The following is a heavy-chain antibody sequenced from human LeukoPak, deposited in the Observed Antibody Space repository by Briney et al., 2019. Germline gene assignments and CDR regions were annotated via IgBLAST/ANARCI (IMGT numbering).Heavy chain of an antibody. D-gene: IGHD3-16*01. Sequence: PGGSLRLSCAASGFSFSSHLMSWVRQAPGKGLEWVANIKQDGSEKHYVDSVKGRFTVSRDNAKNSLYLQMNSLRADDTAVYYCARGFGITFWGQGTLVTVSS. CDR3: ARGFGITF. CDR2: IKQDGSEK. J-gene: IGHJ4*02. CDR1: GFSFSSHL. V-gene: IGHV3-7*03.